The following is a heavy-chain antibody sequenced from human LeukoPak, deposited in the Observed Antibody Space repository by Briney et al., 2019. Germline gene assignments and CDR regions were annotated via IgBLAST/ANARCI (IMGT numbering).Heavy chain of an antibody. CDR2: INPNSGGT. D-gene: IGHD4-17*01. CDR1: GYTFTDYY. V-gene: IGHV1-2*02. CDR3: ARGGDYYYYYMDV. J-gene: IGHJ6*03. Sequence: GASVKVSCKASGYTFTDYYMHWVRQAPGQGLEWMGWINPNSGGTNSAQKFQGRVTMTRDTSVSTAYMELSRLRSDDAAVCYCARGGDYYYYYMDVWGKGTTVTVSS.